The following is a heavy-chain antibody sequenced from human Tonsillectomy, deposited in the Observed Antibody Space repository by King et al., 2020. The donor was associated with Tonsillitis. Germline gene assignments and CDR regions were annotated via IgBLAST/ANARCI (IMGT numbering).Heavy chain of an antibody. V-gene: IGHV3-23*04. CDR3: ATSRTDYYDTSGYYQTEAFDY. CDR1: GFTFSSYA. D-gene: IGHD3-22*01. Sequence: DVQLVESGGGLVQPGGSLRLSCAASGFTFSSYAMSWVRQAPGKGLEWVSAISGSGGSTYYADSVRGRFTISRDNSKNTLYLQMDSLRAEDTAVYYCATSRTDYYDTSGYYQTEAFDYWGQGTLVTVSS. J-gene: IGHJ4*02. CDR2: ISGSGGST.